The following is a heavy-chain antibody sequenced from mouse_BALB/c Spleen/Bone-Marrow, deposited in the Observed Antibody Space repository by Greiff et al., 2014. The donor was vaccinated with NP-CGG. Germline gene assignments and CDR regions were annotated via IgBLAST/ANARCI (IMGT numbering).Heavy chain of an antibody. CDR3: ARSYYGRAMDY. CDR1: GYTFTSYW. D-gene: IGHD1-1*01. J-gene: IGHJ4*01. V-gene: IGHV1S41*01. Sequence: DLVKPGASVKLSCEASGYTFTSYWINWIKQRPGQGLEWIGRIAPGSGSTCYDEMFKGKATLTVDTSSSTAYIQLSSLSSEDSAVYFCARSYYGRAMDYWGQGTSVTVSS. CDR2: IAPGSGST.